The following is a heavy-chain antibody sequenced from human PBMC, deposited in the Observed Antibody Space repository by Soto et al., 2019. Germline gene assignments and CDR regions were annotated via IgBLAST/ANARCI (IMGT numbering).Heavy chain of an antibody. CDR2: IKSKTDGGTP. CDR3: TTDWTVSSTGMDV. Sequence: PGGSLRLSCAASGFTFTTAWINWVRQAPGKGLEWVGRIKSKTDGGTPDFAAPVRGRFAISRDDSKNTLYLQMNSLKTEDTAVYYCTTDWTVSSTGMDVWGQGTTVTVSS. D-gene: IGHD3-3*01. CDR1: GFTFTTAW. V-gene: IGHV3-15*07. J-gene: IGHJ6*02.